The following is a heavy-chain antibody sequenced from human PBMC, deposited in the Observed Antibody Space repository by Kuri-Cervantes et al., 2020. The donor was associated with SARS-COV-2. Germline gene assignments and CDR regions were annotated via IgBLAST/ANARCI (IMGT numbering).Heavy chain of an antibody. CDR3: ARGAVIMDV. CDR2: INHSGST. J-gene: IGHJ6*02. V-gene: IGHV4-39*07. D-gene: IGHD2-21*01. CDR1: GGSISSGGYY. Sequence: SETLSLTCTVSGGSISSGGYYWSWIRQHPGKGLEWIGEINHSGSTNYNPSLKSRVIMSVDTSKNQFSLKLSSVTAADTAVYYCARGAVIMDVWGQGTTVTVSS.